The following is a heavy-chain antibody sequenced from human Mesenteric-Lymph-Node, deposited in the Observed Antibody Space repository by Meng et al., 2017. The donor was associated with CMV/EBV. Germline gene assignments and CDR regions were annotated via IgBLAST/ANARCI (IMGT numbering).Heavy chain of an antibody. Sequence: CPVSCGSLSSRNWWSCARQPPGQGLAWIGEIYHSGSTNYTPSLKSRVTISVDKSKNQFSLKLSSVTAADTAVYYCARGDLSGSGIDYWGQGTLVTVSS. CDR2: IYHSGST. V-gene: IGHV4-4*02. CDR1: CGSLSSRNW. D-gene: IGHD3-10*01. J-gene: IGHJ4*02. CDR3: ARGDLSGSGIDY.